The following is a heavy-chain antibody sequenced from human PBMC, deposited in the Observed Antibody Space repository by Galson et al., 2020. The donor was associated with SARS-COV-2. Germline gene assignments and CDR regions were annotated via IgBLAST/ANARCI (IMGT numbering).Heavy chain of an antibody. CDR2: IYYSGST. V-gene: IGHV4-30-4*01. Sequence: ETSETLSLTCTVSGGSISSGAYYWSWIRQPPGKGLAWIGYIYYSGSTYYNPSLKSRLTISVDTPKNQFSRKLGSVTAADTAVYYCARDGYYDFWSGSPQNYGMDVWGQGTTVTVSS. CDR1: GGSISSGAYY. D-gene: IGHD3-3*01. J-gene: IGHJ6*02. CDR3: ARDGYYDFWSGSPQNYGMDV.